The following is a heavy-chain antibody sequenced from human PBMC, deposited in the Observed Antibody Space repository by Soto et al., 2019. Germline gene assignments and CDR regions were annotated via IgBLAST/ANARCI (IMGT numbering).Heavy chain of an antibody. J-gene: IGHJ5*02. CDR1: GGTFSSYA. D-gene: IGHD3-3*01. CDR3: ARDIISREFWSGYFWFDP. V-gene: IGHV1-69*13. CDR2: IIPIFGTA. Sequence: SVKVSCKASGGTFSSYAISWVRQAPGQGLEWMGGIIPIFGTADYAQKFQGRVTITADESTSTAYMELSSLRSEDTAVYYWARDIISREFWSGYFWFDPWGQGTLVTVSS.